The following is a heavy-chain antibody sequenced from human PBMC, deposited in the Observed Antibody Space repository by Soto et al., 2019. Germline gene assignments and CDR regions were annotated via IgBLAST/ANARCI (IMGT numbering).Heavy chain of an antibody. J-gene: IGHJ4*02. D-gene: IGHD3-10*01. CDR3: AKVSRKGSAIDFDY. CDR2: VNPNNGDT. Sequence: QVQLVQSGAELKKPGASVKVSCKASGYTFSNYDMNWVRQATGQGPEGIGWVNPNNGDTGYAQKFQGRVTLTTDITTTTAYMELTRLRSEDTAIYYCAKVSRKGSAIDFDYWGQGTLITVSS. CDR1: GYTFSNYD. V-gene: IGHV1-8*01.